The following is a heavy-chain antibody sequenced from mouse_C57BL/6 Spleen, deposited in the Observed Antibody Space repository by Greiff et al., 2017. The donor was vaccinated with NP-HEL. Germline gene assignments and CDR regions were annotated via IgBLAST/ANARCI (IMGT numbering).Heavy chain of an antibody. J-gene: IGHJ1*03. CDR1: GYTFTSYW. CDR2: IDPSDSYT. Sequence: VQLQQPGAELVKPGASVKLSCKASGYTFTSYWMQWVKQRPGQGLEWIGEIDPSDSYTNYNQKFKGKATLTVATSSSTAYMQLSSLTSEYSAVYYCARRDYYGSSPYWYFDVWGTGTTVTVSS. D-gene: IGHD1-1*01. CDR3: ARRDYYGSSPYWYFDV. V-gene: IGHV1-50*01.